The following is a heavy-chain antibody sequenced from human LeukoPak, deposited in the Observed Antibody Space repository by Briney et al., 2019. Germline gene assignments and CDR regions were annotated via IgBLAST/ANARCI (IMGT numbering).Heavy chain of an antibody. D-gene: IGHD6-13*01. Sequence: GGSLRLSCAASGFTFSSYWMSWVRQAPGKGLEWVANIKQDGSEKYYVDSVKGRFTISRDNAKNSLYLQMNSLRAEDTAVYYCASASSHRIAEGGDYWAREPWSPSPQ. V-gene: IGHV3-7*01. J-gene: IGHJ4*02. CDR2: IKQDGSEK. CDR3: ASASSHRIAEGGDY. CDR1: GFTFSSYW.